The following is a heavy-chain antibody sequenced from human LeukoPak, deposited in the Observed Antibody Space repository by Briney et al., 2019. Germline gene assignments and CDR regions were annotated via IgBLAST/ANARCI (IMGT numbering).Heavy chain of an antibody. CDR1: GFSFSNYF. CDR2: ITNSGRST. D-gene: IGHD1-26*01. CDR3: AREASGNYYVFDS. V-gene: IGHV3-11*04. J-gene: IGHJ5*01. Sequence: GGSLRLSCEASGFSFSNYFISWIRQAPGKGLEWVGYITNSGRSTSYADAVKGRFTISRDNAKKSVYLEMTDLRVEDNAVCYCAREASGNYYVFDSWGQGTLVTVSP.